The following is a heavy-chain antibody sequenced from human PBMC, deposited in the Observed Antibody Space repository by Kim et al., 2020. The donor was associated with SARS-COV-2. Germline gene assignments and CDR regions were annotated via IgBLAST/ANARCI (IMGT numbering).Heavy chain of an antibody. CDR3: ARLLVGANCYYMDV. D-gene: IGHD1-26*01. CDR1: GGSISSSSYY. Sequence: SETLSLTCTVSGGSISSSSYYWGWIRQPPGKGLEWIGSIYYSGSTYYNPSLKSRVTISVDTSKNQFSLKLSSVTAADTAVYYCARLLVGANCYYMDVWGKGTTVTVSS. CDR2: IYYSGST. V-gene: IGHV4-39*01. J-gene: IGHJ6*03.